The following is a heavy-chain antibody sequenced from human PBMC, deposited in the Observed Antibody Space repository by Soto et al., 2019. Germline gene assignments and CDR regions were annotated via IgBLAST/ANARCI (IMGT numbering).Heavy chain of an antibody. CDR1: GGSISSSSYY. D-gene: IGHD1-26*01. CDR2: IYYSGST. CDR3: ATQEVGGSYVYTFDP. V-gene: IGHV4-39*02. Sequence: SETLSLTCTVSGGSISSSSYYWGWIRQPPGKGLEWIGSIYYSGSTYYNPSLKSRVTISVDTSKNHFSPKLSSVTAADTAVYYCATQEVGGSYVYTFDPWGQGTLVTVS. J-gene: IGHJ5*02.